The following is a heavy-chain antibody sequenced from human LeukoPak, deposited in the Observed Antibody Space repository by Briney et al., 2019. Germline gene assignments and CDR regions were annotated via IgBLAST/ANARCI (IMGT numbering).Heavy chain of an antibody. CDR2: IKQDGSEK. D-gene: IGHD6-6*01. Sequence: GGSLRLSCAASGFTFSSYAMHWVRQAPGKGLEWVANIKQDGSEKYYVDSVKGRFTISRDNAKNSLYLQMNSLRAEDTAVYYCARDKSIAARPEWYFDLWGRGTLVTVSS. V-gene: IGHV3-7*01. CDR3: ARDKSIAARPEWYFDL. J-gene: IGHJ2*01. CDR1: GFTFSSYA.